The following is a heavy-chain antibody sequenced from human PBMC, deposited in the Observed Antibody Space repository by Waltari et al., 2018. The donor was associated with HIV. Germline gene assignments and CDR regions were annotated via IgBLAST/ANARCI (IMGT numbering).Heavy chain of an antibody. CDR2: IYLGDSDT. Sequence: EVQLVQSGAEVKKPGESLKISCKGSGYRFTSYWLGWGRSMPGKGLEWMGIIYLGDSDTRHSPSFQGQVTISADKSISTAYLQWSSLKASDTAMYYCARLGDWSPYSFVDYWGQGSLVTVSS. J-gene: IGHJ4*02. V-gene: IGHV5-51*03. D-gene: IGHD3-3*01. CDR1: GYRFTSYW. CDR3: ARLGDWSPYSFVDY.